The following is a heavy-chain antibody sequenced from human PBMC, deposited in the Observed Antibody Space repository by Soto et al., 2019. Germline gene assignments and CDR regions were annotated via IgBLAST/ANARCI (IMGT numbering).Heavy chain of an antibody. Sequence: QVQLEQSGAEVQKPGSSVKVSCKASGGTFGRYAISWVRRAPGQSLEWMGQINAGFGATDLAQMFQGRVTITADKSTTTDYMVLSSLRSDDTAVYYCATDCSGGSCYGASGMDVWGQGTTVTVSS. CDR1: GGTFGRYA. CDR3: ATDCSGGSCYGASGMDV. CDR2: INAGFGAT. J-gene: IGHJ6*02. D-gene: IGHD2-15*01. V-gene: IGHV1-69*06.